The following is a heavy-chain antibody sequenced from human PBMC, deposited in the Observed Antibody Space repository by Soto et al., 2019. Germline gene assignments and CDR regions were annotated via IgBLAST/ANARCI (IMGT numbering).Heavy chain of an antibody. CDR3: ARRGAECTSITCLFDSF. V-gene: IGHV1-18*01. D-gene: IGHD3-3*01. J-gene: IGHJ4*02. CDR1: GYTFTSYG. CDR2: ISAYNGDT. Sequence: QAQLVQSGGEVKKPGASVKVSCRASGYTFTSYGYAWVRQAPGQGLEWMGWISAYNGDTNYAQKFQDRVSLNTDTSTTTAHMELRSLGSDDTAVYYCARRGAECTSITCLFDSFWGLGTLVTVSS.